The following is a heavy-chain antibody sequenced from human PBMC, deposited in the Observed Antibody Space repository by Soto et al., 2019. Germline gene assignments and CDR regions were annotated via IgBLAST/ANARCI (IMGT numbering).Heavy chain of an antibody. V-gene: IGHV1-3*01. CDR1: GYTFTRYH. J-gene: IGHJ4*02. D-gene: IGHD3-22*01. CDR3: ATPQDYDDGLDS. CDR2: INVGNGNT. Sequence: QVQFVQSGAEVKKPGASVKVSCKTPGYTFTRYHIHWVRQAPGQRREWMGWINVGNGNTRYSQKFQGRLTLTRDTPGNTAYLELNSLISEDTAVYYCATPQDYDDGLDSWGQGTLVTVSS.